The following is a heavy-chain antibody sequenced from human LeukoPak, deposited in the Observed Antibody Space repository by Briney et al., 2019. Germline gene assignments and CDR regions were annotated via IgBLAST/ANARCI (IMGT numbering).Heavy chain of an antibody. D-gene: IGHD5-18*01. CDR2: IFNSGST. CDR3: ARARGTARGFDY. J-gene: IGHJ4*02. V-gene: IGHV4-59*01. CDR1: GGSISNYY. Sequence: SETLSLTCTVSGGSISNYYWTWIRQPPGKGLEWIGYIFNSGSTNYNSSLKSRVTISGDTSKNQFSLKLSSVTAADTAVYYCARARGTARGFDYWGQGTLVTVSS.